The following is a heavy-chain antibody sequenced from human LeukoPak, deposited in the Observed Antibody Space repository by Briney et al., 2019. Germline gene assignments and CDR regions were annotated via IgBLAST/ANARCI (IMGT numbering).Heavy chain of an antibody. CDR2: INHDGSST. Sequence: GGSQRLSCATSGFTFTTFWMHWVRQAPGKGLVWVSRINHDGSSTNYADSVKGRFTISRDNAKNTVYLQMNSLRAEDTAVYYCVRDWGYDSSGYWQKYFDTWGQGTLVTVSS. D-gene: IGHD3-22*01. CDR1: GFTFTTFW. CDR3: VRDWGYDSSGYWQKYFDT. J-gene: IGHJ4*02. V-gene: IGHV3-74*01.